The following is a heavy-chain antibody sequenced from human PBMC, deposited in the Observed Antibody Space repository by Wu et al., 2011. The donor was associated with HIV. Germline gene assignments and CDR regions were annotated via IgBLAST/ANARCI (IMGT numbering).Heavy chain of an antibody. D-gene: IGHD2-15*01. CDR3: ARPYCSDGNCLGFDY. V-gene: IGHV1-8*02. CDR1: GYTFTTYD. J-gene: IGHJ4*02. CDR2: ITPNSGDT. Sequence: QVQLVQSGAEVKKPGASVKVSCKASGYTFTTYDIYWVRQATGHGLEWMGWITPNSGDTDYAQKFQGRVTMTSNTSINTAYMELSSLRSDDTAVYYCARPYCSDGNCLGFDYWGQGTLVTVSS.